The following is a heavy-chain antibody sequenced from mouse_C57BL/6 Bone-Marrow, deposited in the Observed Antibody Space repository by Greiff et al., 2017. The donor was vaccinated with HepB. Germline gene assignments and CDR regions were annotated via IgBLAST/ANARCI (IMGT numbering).Heavy chain of an antibody. J-gene: IGHJ1*03. CDR1: GFTFSSYG. CDR3: ARHYDYSYWYFDV. D-gene: IGHD2-4*01. V-gene: IGHV5-6*02. Sequence: EVKLEESGGDLVKPGGSLKLSCAASGFTFSSYGMSWVRQTPDKRLEWVATISSGGSYTYYPDSVKGRFTISRDNAKNTLYLQMSSLKSEDTAMYYCARHYDYSYWYFDVWGTGTTVTVSS. CDR2: ISSGGSYT.